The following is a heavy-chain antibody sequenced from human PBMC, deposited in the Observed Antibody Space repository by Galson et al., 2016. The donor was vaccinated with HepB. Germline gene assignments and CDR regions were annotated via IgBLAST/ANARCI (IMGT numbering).Heavy chain of an antibody. Sequence: SVKVSCKASGDAFRSYIISWVRQAPGQGLEWVGGITPVFGTTSYSQKFQGRVTMTADKVTTTAYMELSSLRPDDTAVYYWGRIRGYSYGRYGMDVWGQGTTVTV. J-gene: IGHJ6*02. V-gene: IGHV1-69*06. CDR1: GDAFRSYI. CDR2: ITPVFGTT. CDR3: GRIRGYSYGRYGMDV. D-gene: IGHD5-18*01.